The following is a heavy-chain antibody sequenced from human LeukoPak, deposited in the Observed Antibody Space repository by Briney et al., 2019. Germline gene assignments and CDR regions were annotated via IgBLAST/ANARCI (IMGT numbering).Heavy chain of an antibody. CDR2: INHGGST. J-gene: IGHJ6*03. CDR3: ARDKPGYCSGGSCYRKDKYYYYSYMDV. V-gene: IGHV4-34*01. CDR1: GGSFSGYY. Sequence: SETLSLTCAVYGGSFSGYYWSWIRQPPGKGLEWIGEINHGGSTNYNPSLKSRVTISVDKSKNQFSLKLSSVTAADTAVYYCARDKPGYCSGGSCYRKDKYYYYSYMDVWGKGTTVTVSS. D-gene: IGHD2-15*01.